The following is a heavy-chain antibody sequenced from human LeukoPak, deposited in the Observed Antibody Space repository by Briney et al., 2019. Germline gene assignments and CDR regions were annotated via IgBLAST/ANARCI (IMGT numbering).Heavy chain of an antibody. D-gene: IGHD5-18*01. V-gene: IGHV4-59*01. CDR3: AGSSYSYGGGIWFDP. CDR1: GGSISSYY. CDR2: IYYSGST. J-gene: IGHJ5*02. Sequence: SETLSLNCTVSGGSISSYYWSWIRQPPGKGLEWIGYIYYSGSTNYNPSLKSRVTISVDTSKNQFSLKLSSVTAADTAVYYCAGSSYSYGGGIWFDPWGQGTLVTVSS.